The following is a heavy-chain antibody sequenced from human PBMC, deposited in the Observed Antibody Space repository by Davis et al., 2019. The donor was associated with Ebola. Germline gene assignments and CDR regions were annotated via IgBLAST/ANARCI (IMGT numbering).Heavy chain of an antibody. J-gene: IGHJ6*02. Sequence: GESLKISCKGSGYSFTSSWIGWVRQMPGKGLEWMGIIYPGDSDTRYSPSFQGQVTISADKSISTAYLQWSSLKASDTAMYYCARHVLDYYYGMDVWGQGTTVTVSS. CDR3: ARHVLDYYYGMDV. CDR1: GYSFTSSW. CDR2: IYPGDSDT. V-gene: IGHV5-51*01.